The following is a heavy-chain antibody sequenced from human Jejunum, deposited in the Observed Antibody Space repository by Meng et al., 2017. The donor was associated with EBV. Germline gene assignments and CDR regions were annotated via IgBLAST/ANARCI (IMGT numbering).Heavy chain of an antibody. D-gene: IGHD1-26*01. CDR3: ARELGGRFNY. Sequence: QVLCFHSVGKVNESVDYIKLSCKPSGYILTDFALHWLRQAPGQSPEWMTWINPRTGGRQFSHKFQGRVTITSDTSASTVYMELIGLRSEDTAMYYCARELGGRFNYWGQGTLVTVSS. CDR2: INPRTGGR. CDR1: GYILTDFA. V-gene: IGHV1-3*01. J-gene: IGHJ4*01.